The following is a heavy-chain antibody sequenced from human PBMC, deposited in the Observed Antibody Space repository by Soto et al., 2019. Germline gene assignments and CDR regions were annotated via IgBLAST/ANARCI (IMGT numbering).Heavy chain of an antibody. CDR2: INAGNGNT. CDR1: RYTFTSYA. CDR3: ARDSGYCSGGSCYPKYYFDY. V-gene: IGHV1-3*01. Sequence: VASVKVSCKACRYTFTSYAMHWVRQAPRQRLEWMGWINAGNGNTKYSQKFQGRVTITRDTSASTAYMELSSLRSEDTAVYYCARDSGYCSGGSCYPKYYFDYWGQGTLLTVSS. D-gene: IGHD2-15*01. J-gene: IGHJ4*02.